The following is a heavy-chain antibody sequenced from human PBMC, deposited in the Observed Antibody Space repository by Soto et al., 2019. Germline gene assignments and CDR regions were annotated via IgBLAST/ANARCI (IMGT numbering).Heavy chain of an antibody. CDR1: GFTFDNYG. CDR2: ISYDGSNT. Sequence: QVHLVESGGGVLQPGKSLRLSCAASGFTFDNYGMHWVRQAPGKGLECVAVISYDGSNTDYGDSVKGRFTISRDNSKSTLSLQMNSLRPEDTGVYYCAKDAGSTEYFFASWGQGTLVSVSS. CDR3: AKDAGSTEYFFAS. V-gene: IGHV3-30*18. J-gene: IGHJ4*02.